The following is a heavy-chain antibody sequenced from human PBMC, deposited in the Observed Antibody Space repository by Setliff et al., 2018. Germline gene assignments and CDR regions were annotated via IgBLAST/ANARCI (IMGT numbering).Heavy chain of an antibody. CDR2: IIPIFDRT. D-gene: IGHD3-10*01. J-gene: IGHJ6*03. Sequence: GASVKVSCKISGGPFRSYAINWVRQAPGQGLEWMGGIIPIFDRTNYAQKFQCRLTISADGSTTTAYMDLTSLSSEDTAVYYCARSVGGLGEIPRAYYYHMDVWGNGTMFTVSS. V-gene: IGHV1-69*13. CDR1: GGPFRSYA. CDR3: ARSVGGLGEIPRAYYYHMDV.